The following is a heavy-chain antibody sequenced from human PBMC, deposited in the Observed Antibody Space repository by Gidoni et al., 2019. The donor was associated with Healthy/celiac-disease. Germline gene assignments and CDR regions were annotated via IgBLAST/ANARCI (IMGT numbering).Heavy chain of an antibody. CDR1: GFTFSNFD. CDR2: ISYSGGAT. J-gene: IGHJ4*02. D-gene: IGHD6-13*01. Sequence: EVQLLQSGGGLVQPGGSLRLSCTASGFTFSNFDMTWVRQAPGKGLAWVSRISYSGGATFYADSVKGRFTISRDNSENTLSLQMNSLRAEDTAVYYCTKDGTSWAYWGQGTLVTVSS. CDR3: TKDGTSWAY. V-gene: IGHV3-23*01.